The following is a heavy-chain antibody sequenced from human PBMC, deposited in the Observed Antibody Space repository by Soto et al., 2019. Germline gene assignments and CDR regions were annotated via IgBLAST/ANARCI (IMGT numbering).Heavy chain of an antibody. CDR3: ARDLWFGELFGYYYGMDV. D-gene: IGHD3-10*01. CDR1: GYTFTSYS. CDR2: INAGNGNT. J-gene: IGHJ6*02. Sequence: ASVEVSCKASGYTFTSYSMHWVLQAPGQRLEWMGWINAGNGNTKYSQKFQGRVTITRDTSASTAYMELSSLRSEDTAVYYCARDLWFGELFGYYYGMDVWGQGTTVTVSS. V-gene: IGHV1-3*01.